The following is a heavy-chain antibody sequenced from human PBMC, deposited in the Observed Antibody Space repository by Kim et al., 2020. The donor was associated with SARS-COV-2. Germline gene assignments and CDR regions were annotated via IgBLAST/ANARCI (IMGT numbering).Heavy chain of an antibody. Sequence: GGSLRLSCAASGFTFSAYAMTWVRQVAGKGLEWVASIDANGETTYYADALKGRFTISRDNARDVVYLQMNSLRVDDTALYYCAQDAPMGPTSPLEFWGQG. J-gene: IGHJ1*01. V-gene: IGHV3-23*05. D-gene: IGHD2-15*01. CDR3: AQDAPMGPTSPLEF. CDR2: IDANGETT. CDR1: GFTFSAYA.